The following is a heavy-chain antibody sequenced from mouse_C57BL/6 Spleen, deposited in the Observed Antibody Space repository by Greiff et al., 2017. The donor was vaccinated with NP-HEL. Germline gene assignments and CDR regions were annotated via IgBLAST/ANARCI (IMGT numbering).Heavy chain of an antibody. D-gene: IGHD2-4*01. CDR3: ARSGGLRRDY. CDR2: INPNNGGT. V-gene: IGHV1-26*01. Sequence: VQLQQSGPELVKPGASVKISCKASGYTFTDYYMNWVKQSQGKSLEWIGDINPNNGGTSYNQKFKGKATLTVDKSSSTAYMELRSLTSEDSAVYYCARSGGLRRDYWGQGTTLTVSS. J-gene: IGHJ2*01. CDR1: GYTFTDYY.